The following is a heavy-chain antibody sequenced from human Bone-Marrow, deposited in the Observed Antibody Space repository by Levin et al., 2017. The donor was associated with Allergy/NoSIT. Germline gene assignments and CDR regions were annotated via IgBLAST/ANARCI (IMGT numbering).Heavy chain of an antibody. CDR1: GFTFSSYS. J-gene: IGHJ4*02. V-gene: IGHV3-48*04. CDR3: ASGGYTVPVVAY. D-gene: IGHD5-18*01. CDR2: ISSSSNI. Sequence: GESLKISCAASGFTFSSYSMNWVRQAPGKGLEWVSYISSSSNIYYADSVRGRFTISRDSAKNSLYLQMNSLRAEDTAVYYCASGGYTVPVVAYWGQGTLVTVSS.